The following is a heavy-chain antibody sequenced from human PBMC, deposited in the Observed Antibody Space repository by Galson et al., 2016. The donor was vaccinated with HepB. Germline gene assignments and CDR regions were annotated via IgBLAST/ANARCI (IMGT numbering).Heavy chain of an antibody. Sequence: PALVKPTQTLTLTCTFSGLSLSVRGVGVGWIRQPPGKALEWLALIYWDDDRRYSPSLNSRLIITKDTSKNQVVLTVTNMGPVDTATYYSAHFFVPAPGGFYFDSWGQGTLVTVSS. CDR1: GLSLSVRGVG. D-gene: IGHD6-13*01. J-gene: IGHJ4*02. CDR2: IYWDDDR. CDR3: AHFFVPAPGGFYFDS. V-gene: IGHV2-5*02.